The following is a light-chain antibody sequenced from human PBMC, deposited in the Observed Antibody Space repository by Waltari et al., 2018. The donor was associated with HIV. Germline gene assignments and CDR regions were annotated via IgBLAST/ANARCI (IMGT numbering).Light chain of an antibody. V-gene: IGLV3-1*01. CDR1: NLGAKY. CDR2: QDI. CDR3: QAWDSSTAV. J-gene: IGLJ1*01. Sequence: SYELPQPPSVSVSPGQTATITCSGDNLGAKYVFWYQQKPGQSPVLVISQDIKRPSGIPERFSGSNSGNTATLTISGTQAMDEADYYCQAWDSSTAVFGTGTKVTVL.